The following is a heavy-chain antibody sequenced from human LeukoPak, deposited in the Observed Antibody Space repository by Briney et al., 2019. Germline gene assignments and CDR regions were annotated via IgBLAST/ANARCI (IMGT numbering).Heavy chain of an antibody. CDR3: AKDLNDYVWGSPHDY. J-gene: IGHJ4*02. Sequence: GGSLRLSCAASGFTFSDYYMSWIRQAPGKGLEWVAVISYDGSNKYYADSVKGRFTISRDNSKNTLYLQMNSLRAEDTAVYYCAKDLNDYVWGSPHDYWGQGTLVTVSS. V-gene: IGHV3-30*18. D-gene: IGHD3-16*01. CDR2: ISYDGSNK. CDR1: GFTFSDYY.